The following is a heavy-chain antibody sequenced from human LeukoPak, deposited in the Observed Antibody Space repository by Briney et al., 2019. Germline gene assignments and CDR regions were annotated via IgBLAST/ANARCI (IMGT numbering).Heavy chain of an antibody. V-gene: IGHV1-8*01. CDR2: MNPNSRNT. CDR1: AYTFITYD. J-gene: IGHJ4*02. Sequence: GASVTVSCKASAYTFITYDINWVRQAAGQGLEWVGWMNPNSRNTGYAQKFQGRVTMTMNTAISTAYMELSSLRSDDTAVYYCARVYSDSSGYYVQGFDYWGQGTLVTVSS. D-gene: IGHD3-22*01. CDR3: ARVYSDSSGYYVQGFDY.